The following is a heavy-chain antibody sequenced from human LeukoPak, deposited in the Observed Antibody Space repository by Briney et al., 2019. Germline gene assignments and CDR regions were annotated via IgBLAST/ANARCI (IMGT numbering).Heavy chain of an antibody. D-gene: IGHD3-22*01. CDR3: ARSTYYYDSSGYYYSFRDYYYYMDV. Sequence: GGSLRLSCAASGFTFSSYSMNWVRQAPGKGLEWVSSISSSSSYIYYADSVKGRFTISRDNAKNSLYLQMNSLRAEDTAVYYCARSTYYYDSSGYYYSFRDYYYYMDVWGKGTTVTVSS. CDR2: ISSSSSYI. CDR1: GFTFSSYS. V-gene: IGHV3-21*01. J-gene: IGHJ6*03.